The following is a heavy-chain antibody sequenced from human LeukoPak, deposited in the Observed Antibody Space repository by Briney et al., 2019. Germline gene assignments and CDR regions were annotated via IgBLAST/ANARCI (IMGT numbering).Heavy chain of an antibody. CDR1: GGSISNYF. Sequence: SETLSLTCTVSGGSISNYFWNWIRQTPGKGLEWIGYIYYTGGTNYNPSFTTRVTMSVDTSKNQFSLKLTSVTAADTAVYYCARGVRSGGWFDPWGQGTLVTVSS. V-gene: IGHV4-59*01. J-gene: IGHJ5*02. CDR3: ARGVRSGGWFDP. D-gene: IGHD6-25*01. CDR2: IYYTGGT.